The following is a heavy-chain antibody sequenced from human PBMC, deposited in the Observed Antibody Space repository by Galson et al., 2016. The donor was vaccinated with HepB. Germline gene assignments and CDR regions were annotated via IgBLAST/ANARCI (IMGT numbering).Heavy chain of an antibody. CDR2: IYNSGAT. D-gene: IGHD2-8*01. CDR3: ARDGYCADGVCYSSGMDV. Sequence: SETLSLTCTVSGGSIRDYYWSWIRQPPGKGLEWIGYIYNSGATNYNPSLKSRVSISEDTAENQLSLKLTSVTAADTAVYYCARDGYCADGVCYSSGMDVWGQGTTVTVSS. J-gene: IGHJ6*02. CDR1: GGSIRDYY. V-gene: IGHV4-59*01.